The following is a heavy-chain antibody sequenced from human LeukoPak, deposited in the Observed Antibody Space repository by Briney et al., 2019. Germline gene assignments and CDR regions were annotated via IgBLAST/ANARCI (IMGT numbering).Heavy chain of an antibody. Sequence: GGSLRLSCAASGFTFSSYSMNWVRQAPGKGLEWVSSISSSSSYIYYADSVKGRFTISRDNSKNTLYLQMNSLRAEDTALYYCAKSYYGSQSYYPVGDYWGQGTLVTVSS. CDR3: AKSYYGSQSYYPVGDY. CDR2: ISSSSSYI. D-gene: IGHD3-10*01. CDR1: GFTFSSYS. V-gene: IGHV3-21*01. J-gene: IGHJ4*02.